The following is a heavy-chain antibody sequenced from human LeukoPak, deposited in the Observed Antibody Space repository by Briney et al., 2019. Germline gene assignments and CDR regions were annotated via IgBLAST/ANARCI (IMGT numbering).Heavy chain of an antibody. J-gene: IGHJ4*02. CDR2: ISKST. Sequence: SETLSLTCAVYGGSFSGYYWSWIRQPPGKGLEWIGSISKSTYYNPSLKSRVTISVDTSKNQLSLKLNSVTAADTAVYYCARHLRGGWYGVDYWGQGTLVTVSS. V-gene: IGHV4-34*01. CDR1: GGSFSGYY. CDR3: ARHLRGGWYGVDY. D-gene: IGHD6-19*01.